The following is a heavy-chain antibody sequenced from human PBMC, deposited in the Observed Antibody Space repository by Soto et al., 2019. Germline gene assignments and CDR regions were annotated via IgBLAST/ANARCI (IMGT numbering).Heavy chain of an antibody. CDR2: IYYSGST. D-gene: IGHD3-22*01. CDR3: ARVRDSSGYTLDY. CDR1: GGSFSGYY. V-gene: IGHV4-34*01. J-gene: IGHJ4*02. Sequence: PSETLSLTCAVYGGSFSGYYWSWIRQPPGRGLEWIGYIYYSGSTYYNPSLKSRVTISVDTSKNQFSLKLSSVTAADTAVYYCARVRDSSGYTLDYWGQGTLVTVSS.